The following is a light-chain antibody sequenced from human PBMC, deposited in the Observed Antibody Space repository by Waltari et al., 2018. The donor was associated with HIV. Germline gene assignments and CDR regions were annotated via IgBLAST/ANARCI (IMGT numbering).Light chain of an antibody. Sequence: QSALTQPASVSGSPGQSITISCTGTSSDVGGYNYVSWYQQHPGKAPKLMIYYVSNLPPGVSNRFAGSKTGNTASLPISGLQAKDEADYYCSSYTSSSTLVFGGGTKLTVL. V-gene: IGLV2-14*01. J-gene: IGLJ3*02. CDR1: SSDVGGYNY. CDR3: SSYTSSSTLV. CDR2: YVS.